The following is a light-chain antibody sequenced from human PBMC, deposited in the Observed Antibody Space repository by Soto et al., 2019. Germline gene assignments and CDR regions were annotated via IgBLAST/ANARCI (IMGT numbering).Light chain of an antibody. J-gene: IGKJ1*01. Sequence: IVMTQSPATLSMSLGERATLSCMASQSVSSNLAWYQQKPGQAPRLLIYGASNRATGIPDRFSGSGSGTDFTLTISSLQSEDFAAYYCQQYNNWPRAFGQGTKVDIK. V-gene: IGKV3D-15*01. CDR2: GAS. CDR3: QQYNNWPRA. CDR1: QSVSSN.